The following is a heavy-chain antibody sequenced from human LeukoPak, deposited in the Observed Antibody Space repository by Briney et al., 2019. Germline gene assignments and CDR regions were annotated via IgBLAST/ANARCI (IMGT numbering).Heavy chain of an antibody. D-gene: IGHD4-23*01. Sequence: SETLSLTXTVSGYSISSGYYWGWMRQPPGKGLEWIGSIYHSGSTYYNPSLKSRVTISVDTSKNQFSLKLSSVTAADTAAYYCARELYGGLDYWGQGTLVTVSS. V-gene: IGHV4-38-2*02. CDR2: IYHSGST. CDR1: GYSISSGYY. CDR3: ARELYGGLDY. J-gene: IGHJ4*02.